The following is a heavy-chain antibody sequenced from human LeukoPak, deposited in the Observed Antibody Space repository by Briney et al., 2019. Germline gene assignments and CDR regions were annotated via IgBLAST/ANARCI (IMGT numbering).Heavy chain of an antibody. J-gene: IGHJ4*02. D-gene: IGHD4-17*01. CDR2: IYPGDSDT. CDR1: GYSITSYW. CDR3: ARHFRSNGDYGPPDY. Sequence: GESLKISCKGSGYSITSYWIAWVRQMPGKGLEWMGIIYPGDSDTRYSPSFQGQVTISADKSISTAYLQWSSLKASDTAMYYCARHFRSNGDYGPPDYWGQGTLVTVSS. V-gene: IGHV5-51*01.